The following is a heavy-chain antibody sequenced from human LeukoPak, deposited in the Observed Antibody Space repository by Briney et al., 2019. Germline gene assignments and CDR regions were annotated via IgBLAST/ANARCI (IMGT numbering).Heavy chain of an antibody. CDR2: INHSGST. CDR3: ARSYYDALAFDI. CDR1: GGSFSGYY. V-gene: IGHV4-34*01. D-gene: IGHD3-3*01. Sequence: SETLSLTCAVYGGSFSGYYWSWIRQLPGKGLEWIGEINHSGSTNYNPSLKSRVTISVDTSKNQFSLKLSSVTAADTAVYYCARSYYDALAFDIWGQGTMVTVSS. J-gene: IGHJ3*02.